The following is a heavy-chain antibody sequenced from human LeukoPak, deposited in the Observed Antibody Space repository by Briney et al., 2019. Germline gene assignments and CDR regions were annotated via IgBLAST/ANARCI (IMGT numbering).Heavy chain of an antibody. Sequence: SETLSLTCTASGGSVSSGSYYWSWIRQPPGKGLEWIGYIYYSGSTNYNPSLKSRVTISVDTSKNQFSLKLSSVTAADTAVYYCARGGSMVYWGQGTLVTVSS. CDR3: ARGGSMVY. CDR2: IYYSGST. V-gene: IGHV4-61*01. J-gene: IGHJ4*02. CDR1: GGSVSSGSYY. D-gene: IGHD2-2*01.